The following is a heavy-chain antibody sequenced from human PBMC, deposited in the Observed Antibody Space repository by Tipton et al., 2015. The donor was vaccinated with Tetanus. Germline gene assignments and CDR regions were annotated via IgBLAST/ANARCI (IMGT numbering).Heavy chain of an antibody. CDR3: ARALKQLVRVGDY. J-gene: IGHJ4*02. V-gene: IGHV4-34*01. Sequence: QVQLVQSGGGLVKPGGSLRLSCEVSGFIFSSYSMNWVRQAPGKGLEWIGEINHSGYTSYNPSLKSRVTISVDSSKNHLSLNLTTVTAADTAVYYCARALKQLVRVGDYWGQGTLVTVSS. D-gene: IGHD6-6*01. CDR1: GFIFSSYS. CDR2: INHSGYT.